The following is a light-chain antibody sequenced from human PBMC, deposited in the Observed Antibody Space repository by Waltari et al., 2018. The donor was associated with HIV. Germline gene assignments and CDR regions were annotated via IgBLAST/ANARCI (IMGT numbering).Light chain of an antibody. J-gene: IGKJ4*01. CDR2: DAS. CDR3: QQRCDCLT. Sequence: EILLTQSPASLSLSPGERATLSCRASQSLNVYLAWYQHKGGKAPRLLIYDASKRAPVVPDRFSVGGSVTYFTLTISSRKPQDSPFYFVQQRCDCLTFGGGTNVEIK. V-gene: IGKV3-11*01. CDR1: QSLNVY.